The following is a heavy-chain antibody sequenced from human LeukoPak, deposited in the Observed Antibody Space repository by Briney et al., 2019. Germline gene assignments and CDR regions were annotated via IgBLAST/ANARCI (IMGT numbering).Heavy chain of an antibody. CDR3: ARESGSQLNIDY. Sequence: SETLSLTCAVSGGSISSTNWWSWVRQPPGKGLEWIGEIYHSGSTYYNPSLKSRVTISVDTSKNQFSLKLSSVTAADTAVYYCARESGSQLNIDYWGQGTLVTVSS. CDR2: IYHSGST. D-gene: IGHD1-26*01. J-gene: IGHJ4*02. CDR1: GGSISSTNW. V-gene: IGHV4-4*02.